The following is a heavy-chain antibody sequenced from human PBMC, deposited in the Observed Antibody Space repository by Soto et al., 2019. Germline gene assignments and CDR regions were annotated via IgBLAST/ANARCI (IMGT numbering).Heavy chain of an antibody. CDR2: ISSSSSYI. CDR3: ARVPPEIHLGELSFGWFDP. D-gene: IGHD3-16*02. J-gene: IGHJ5*02. Sequence: GGSLRLSCAASGFTFSSYAMSWVRQAPGKGLEWVSAISSSSSYIYYADSVKGRFTISRDNAKNSLYLQMNSLRAEDTAVYYCARVPPEIHLGELSFGWFDPWGQGTLVTVSS. CDR1: GFTFSSYA. V-gene: IGHV3-21*01.